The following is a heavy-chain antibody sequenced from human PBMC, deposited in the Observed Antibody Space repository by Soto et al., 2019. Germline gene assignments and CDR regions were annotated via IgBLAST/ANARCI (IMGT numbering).Heavy chain of an antibody. D-gene: IGHD1-1*01. CDR2: ISAHNGNT. V-gene: IGHV1-18*01. Sequence: QVHLGQSGAEVKKPGASVKVSCQGSGYAFTTYGITWVRQAPGQGLEWMGWISAHNGNTNYAPKLQGRVTVTRDTSTSTAYMELRSLRYDDTAVYYCARGRYGDYWGQGALVTVSS. CDR1: GYAFTTYG. J-gene: IGHJ4*02. CDR3: ARGRYGDY.